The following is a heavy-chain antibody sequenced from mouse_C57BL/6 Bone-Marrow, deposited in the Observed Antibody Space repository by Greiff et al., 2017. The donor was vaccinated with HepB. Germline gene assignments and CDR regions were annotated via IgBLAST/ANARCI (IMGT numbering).Heavy chain of an antibody. CDR2: IRNKANGYTT. CDR3: ARYRDSWFAY. V-gene: IGHV7-3*01. J-gene: IGHJ3*01. Sequence: EVKLMESGGGLVQPGGSLSLSCAASGFTFTDYYMSWVRQPPGKALEWLGFIRNKANGYTTEYSASVKGRFTISRDNSQSIRYLQMNALRAEDSATYYYARYRDSWFAYWGQGTLVTVSA. CDR1: GFTFTDYY.